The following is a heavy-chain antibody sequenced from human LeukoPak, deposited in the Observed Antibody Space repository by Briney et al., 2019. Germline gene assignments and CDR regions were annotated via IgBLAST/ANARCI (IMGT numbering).Heavy chain of an antibody. D-gene: IGHD3-3*01. Sequence: PGGSLRLSCAASGFTFSSYAMNWVHQAPGKGLEWVSAITGSGGRTYYADSVKGRFTISRDNSKNTLYLQMNSLRAEDTAVYYCAKDPPFLGVVAYNWFDPWGQGTLVTVSS. V-gene: IGHV3-23*01. CDR2: ITGSGGRT. J-gene: IGHJ5*02. CDR1: GFTFSSYA. CDR3: AKDPPFLGVVAYNWFDP.